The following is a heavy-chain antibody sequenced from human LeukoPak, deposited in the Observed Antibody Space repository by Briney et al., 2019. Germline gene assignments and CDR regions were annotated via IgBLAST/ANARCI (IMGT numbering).Heavy chain of an antibody. J-gene: IGHJ4*02. V-gene: IGHV3-33*08. D-gene: IGHD6-19*01. CDR2: IWYDGSNK. CDR3: ARVDNSYSSGWTFDY. CDR1: GFTFSTYG. Sequence: GGSLRLSCVASGFTFSTYGMHWVRQAPGKGLECVVVIWYDGSNKYYADSVKGRFTISRDNSKNTLYLQMNSLRAEDTAVYYCARVDNSYSSGWTFDYWGQGTLVTVSS.